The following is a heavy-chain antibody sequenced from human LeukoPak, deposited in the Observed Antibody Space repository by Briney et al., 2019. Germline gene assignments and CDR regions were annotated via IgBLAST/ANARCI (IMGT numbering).Heavy chain of an antibody. D-gene: IGHD3-3*01. CDR3: ASLPGHDFSEGYYYGMDV. V-gene: IGHV3-23*01. Sequence: LTGGSLRLSCAASGFTFSSYAMSWVRQAPGKGLESVSAISGSGGSTYYADSVKGRFTISRDNSKNTLYLQMNSLRAEDTAVYYCASLPGHDFSEGYYYGMDVWGQGTTVTVSS. CDR1: GFTFSSYA. CDR2: ISGSGGST. J-gene: IGHJ6*02.